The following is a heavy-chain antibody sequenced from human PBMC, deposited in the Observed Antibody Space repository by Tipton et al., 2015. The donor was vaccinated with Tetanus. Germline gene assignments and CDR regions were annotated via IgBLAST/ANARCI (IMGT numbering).Heavy chain of an antibody. J-gene: IGHJ6*02. CDR2: IYYSGST. D-gene: IGHD2-2*02. CDR3: ARGYCSSTSCYSPYYYYGMDV. CDR1: DGSISSGGYY. Sequence: LRLSCTVSDGSISSGGYYWSWIRQHPGKGLEWIGYIYYSGSTYYNPSLKSRVTISVDTSKNQFSLKLSSVTAADTAVYYCARGYCSSTSCYSPYYYYGMDVWGQGTTVTVSS. V-gene: IGHV4-31*02.